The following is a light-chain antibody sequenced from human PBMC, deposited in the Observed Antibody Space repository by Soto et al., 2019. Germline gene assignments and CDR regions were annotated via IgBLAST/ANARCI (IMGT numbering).Light chain of an antibody. CDR1: TSNIGNNP. CDR3: AAWDGSLRAYV. J-gene: IGLJ1*01. CDR2: GNN. Sequence: QSVLTQPPSASGTPGQRVTISCSGSTSNIGNNPVNWFQQLPGTAPKLLIYGNNQRPSGVPDRFSGSKSGTSASLAISGLQSEDEADYYCAAWDGSLRAYVFGTGTNVTVL. V-gene: IGLV1-44*01.